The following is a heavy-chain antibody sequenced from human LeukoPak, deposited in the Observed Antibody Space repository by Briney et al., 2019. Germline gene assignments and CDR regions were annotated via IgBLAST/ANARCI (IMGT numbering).Heavy chain of an antibody. CDR3: AREGYYDSSDYTYFDY. CDR2: INTNTGNP. CDR1: GYTFTSYT. Sequence: ASVKVSCKASGYTFTSYTMNWVRQAPGQGLEWMGWINTNTGNPTYAQGFTGRFVFSLDTSVSTAYLQISSLKAEDTAAYYCAREGYYDSSDYTYFDYWGQGTLVTVSS. D-gene: IGHD3-22*01. J-gene: IGHJ4*02. V-gene: IGHV7-4-1*02.